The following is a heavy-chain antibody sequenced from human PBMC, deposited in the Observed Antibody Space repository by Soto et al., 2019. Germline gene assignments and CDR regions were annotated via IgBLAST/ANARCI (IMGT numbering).Heavy chain of an antibody. J-gene: IGHJ4*02. V-gene: IGHV2-5*02. CDR1: GFSLSTSGVG. CDR2: IYWDDDK. D-gene: IGHD3-16*02. Sequence: QITLKESGPPLVKPTQTLTLTCTFSGFSLSTSGVGVGWIRQPPGKALEWLALIYWDDDKRYSPSLKSRLTITKDTSKNQVVLTMTNMDPVDTATYYCARARTLRYYDYVWGSYRYFDYWGQGTLVTVSS. CDR3: ARARTLRYYDYVWGSYRYFDY.